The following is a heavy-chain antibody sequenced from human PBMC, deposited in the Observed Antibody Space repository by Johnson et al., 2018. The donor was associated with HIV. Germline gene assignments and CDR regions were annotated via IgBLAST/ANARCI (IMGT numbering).Heavy chain of an antibody. CDR3: ARDGVYSSPHDAFDI. J-gene: IGHJ3*02. CDR1: GFTFSNYW. Sequence: VQLVESGGGLAQPGGSLRLSCIASGFTFSNYWMSWVRQAPGKGLEWVANIKEDGHDEYYVDSLRGRFTIYRDNAKNPMYLQMDNLRIEDTALYYSARDGVYSSPHDAFDIWGQGTMVTVSS. D-gene: IGHD6-19*01. CDR2: IKEDGHDE. V-gene: IGHV3-7*05.